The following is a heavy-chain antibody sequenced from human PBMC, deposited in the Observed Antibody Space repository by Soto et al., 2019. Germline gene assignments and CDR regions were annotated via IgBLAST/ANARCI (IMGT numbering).Heavy chain of an antibody. V-gene: IGHV3-15*01. CDR1: GFTFSNAW. D-gene: IGHD2-2*01. CDR3: TTYIVVVPTDAFDI. Sequence: EVQLVESGGGLVKPGGSLRLSCAASGFTFSNAWMSWVRQAPGKGLEWVGRIKSKTDGGTTDYAAPVKGRFTISIDDSKNTLYLQMNSLKTEDTAVYYCTTYIVVVPTDAFDIWGQGTMVTVSS. J-gene: IGHJ3*02. CDR2: IKSKTDGGTT.